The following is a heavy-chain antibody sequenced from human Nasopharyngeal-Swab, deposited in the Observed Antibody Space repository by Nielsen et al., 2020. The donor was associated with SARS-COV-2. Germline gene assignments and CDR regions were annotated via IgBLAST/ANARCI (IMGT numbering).Heavy chain of an antibody. Sequence: LRLSCTVSGGSISSGGYYWSWIRQHPGKGLEWIGYIYYSGSTYYNPSLKSRVTISVDTSKNQFSLKLSSVTAADTAVYYCARIAARSTFFDYWGQGTLVTVSS. J-gene: IGHJ4*02. CDR1: GGSISSGGYY. V-gene: IGHV4-31*03. D-gene: IGHD6-6*01. CDR3: ARIAARSTFFDY. CDR2: IYYSGST.